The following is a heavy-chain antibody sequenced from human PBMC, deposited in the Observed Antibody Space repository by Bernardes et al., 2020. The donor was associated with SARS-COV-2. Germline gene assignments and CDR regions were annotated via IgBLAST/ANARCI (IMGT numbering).Heavy chain of an antibody. Sequence: GGSLRLSCAASGFTFSSYEMNWVRQAPGNGLEWVSYISSGGITIYYADSVKGRFTISRDNAKNSLYLQMNSLRAEDTAVYYCARGGDTVSTILNSHWLDPWGQGTLVTVSS. D-gene: IGHD5-12*01. CDR1: GFTFSSYE. V-gene: IGHV3-48*03. CDR3: ARGGDTVSTILNSHWLDP. J-gene: IGHJ5*02. CDR2: ISSGGITI.